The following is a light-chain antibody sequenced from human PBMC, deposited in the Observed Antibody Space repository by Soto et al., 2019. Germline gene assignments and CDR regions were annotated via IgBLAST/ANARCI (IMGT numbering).Light chain of an antibody. J-gene: IGKJ5*01. CDR1: QSVSIN. Sequence: EIVMTQSPSTLSASAGERATLSCGASQSVSINLAWYQQRPGQAPRLLIYDASRRATGIPARFSGSGYGADFNLTISTLETEDFAVYYCQQRSSWPITFGQGTRLEIK. V-gene: IGKV3-11*01. CDR3: QQRSSWPIT. CDR2: DAS.